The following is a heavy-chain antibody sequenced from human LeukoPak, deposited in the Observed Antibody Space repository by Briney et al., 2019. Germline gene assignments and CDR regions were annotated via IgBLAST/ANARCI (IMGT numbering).Heavy chain of an antibody. Sequence: PSETLSLTCTVSGSSIRSYYWSWIRQPPGKGLEWIGNIYYSGTTNYNPSLKSRVTISLDTSKNQFSLKLSSVTAADTAVYYCARHLRDCSGGNCYPGAFDIWGQGTMVTVSS. J-gene: IGHJ3*02. V-gene: IGHV4-59*08. D-gene: IGHD2-15*01. CDR1: GSSIRSYY. CDR2: IYYSGTT. CDR3: ARHLRDCSGGNCYPGAFDI.